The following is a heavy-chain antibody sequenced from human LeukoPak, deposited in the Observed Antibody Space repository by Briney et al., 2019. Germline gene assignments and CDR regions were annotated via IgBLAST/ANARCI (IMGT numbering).Heavy chain of an antibody. Sequence: PGGSLRLSCAASGFIFDDYAMNWVRQAPGKGLEWVSGISRNGDTIGYADSVKGRFTISRDNAKNSLYLQMNSLRVEDTALYYCAKDIGDHGSGSWNYYYYGMDVWGQGTTVTVSS. D-gene: IGHD3-10*01. CDR1: GFIFDDYA. V-gene: IGHV3-9*01. CDR3: AKDIGDHGSGSWNYYYYGMDV. J-gene: IGHJ6*02. CDR2: ISRNGDTI.